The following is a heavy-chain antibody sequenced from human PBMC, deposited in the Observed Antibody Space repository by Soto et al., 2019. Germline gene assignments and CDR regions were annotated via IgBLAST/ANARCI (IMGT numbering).Heavy chain of an antibody. D-gene: IGHD6-19*01. V-gene: IGHV4-4*02. CDR3: ARSLGWYAVDY. CDR1: GVSIGSNYY. Sequence: QVLLQESSPGLVQPSGTLSLSCVVSGVSIGSNYYWGWVRQPPGKGLEWLGDMSHIGSVNYNPSLNSRVTISMDKSQNQFSLKLDSMTAADTAVYYCARSLGWYAVDYWGQGTLVIVSS. CDR2: MSHIGSV. J-gene: IGHJ4*02.